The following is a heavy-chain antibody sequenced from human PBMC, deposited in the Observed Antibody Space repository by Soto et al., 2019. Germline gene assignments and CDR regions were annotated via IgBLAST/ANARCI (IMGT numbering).Heavy chain of an antibody. Sequence: GGSLRLSCAASGFTFSSYAMSWVRQAPGKGLEWVSAISGSGGSTYYADSVKGRFTISRDNSKNTLYLQMNSLRAEDTAVYYCAKVLFGVVISSVFDYWGQGTLVTVSS. J-gene: IGHJ4*02. CDR1: GFTFSSYA. V-gene: IGHV3-23*01. D-gene: IGHD3-3*01. CDR2: ISGSGGST. CDR3: AKVLFGVVISSVFDY.